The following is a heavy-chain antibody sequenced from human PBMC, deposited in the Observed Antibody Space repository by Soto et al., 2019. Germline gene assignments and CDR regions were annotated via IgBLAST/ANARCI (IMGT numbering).Heavy chain of an antibody. CDR2: INAGNGNT. CDR1: GYTFTSYA. V-gene: IGHV1-3*01. Sequence: ASVKVSCKASGYTFTSYAMHWVRQAPGQRLEWMGWINAGNGNTKYSQKFQGRVTITRDTSASTAYIELSSLRSEDTAVYYCARDKITGLFDYWGQGTLVTVSS. J-gene: IGHJ4*02. CDR3: ARDKITGLFDY. D-gene: IGHD2-8*02.